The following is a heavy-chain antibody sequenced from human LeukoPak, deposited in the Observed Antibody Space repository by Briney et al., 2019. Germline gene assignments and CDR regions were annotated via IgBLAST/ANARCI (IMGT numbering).Heavy chain of an antibody. D-gene: IGHD2-2*01. CDR3: ARGRYCSSTSCYHAEYFQH. Sequence: ASVKVSCKASGYTFTGYYMHWVRQAPGQGLEWMGWINPNSGGTNYAQKFQGRVTMTGDTSISTAYMELSRLRSDDTAVYYCARGRYCSSTSCYHAEYFQHWGQGTLVTVSS. V-gene: IGHV1-2*02. J-gene: IGHJ1*01. CDR2: INPNSGGT. CDR1: GYTFTGYY.